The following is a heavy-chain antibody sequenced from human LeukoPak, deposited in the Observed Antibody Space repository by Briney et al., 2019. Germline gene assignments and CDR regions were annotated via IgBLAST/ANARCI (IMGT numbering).Heavy chain of an antibody. D-gene: IGHD3-3*01. CDR1: GFTFSSHE. V-gene: IGHV3-7*04. CDR3: ARDIRFSLDC. Sequence: TGGSLRLSCAASGFTFSSHEMNWVRQAPGKGLEWVANIKEDGSEKYYVDSVKGRFTISRDNAKKSLYLQVDSLRAEDTAVYYCARDIRFSLDCWGQGTLVTVSS. CDR2: IKEDGSEK. J-gene: IGHJ4*02.